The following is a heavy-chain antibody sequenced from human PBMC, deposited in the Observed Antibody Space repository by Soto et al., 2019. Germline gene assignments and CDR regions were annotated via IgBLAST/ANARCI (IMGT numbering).Heavy chain of an antibody. Sequence: PGGSLRLSCVTSGFTFDDYVMHWARLPPGKGLEWVSSISWNSGKIHYADSVKGRFTISRDNARNSVYLQMDSLRVEDTAVYYCVKDRYAYTQGFDYWGQGTLVTVSS. CDR2: ISWNSGKI. CDR3: VKDRYAYTQGFDY. V-gene: IGHV3-9*01. CDR1: GFTFDDYV. J-gene: IGHJ4*01. D-gene: IGHD2-2*01.